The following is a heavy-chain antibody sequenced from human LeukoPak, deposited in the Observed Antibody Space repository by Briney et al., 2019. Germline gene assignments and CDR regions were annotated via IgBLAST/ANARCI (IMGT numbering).Heavy chain of an antibody. V-gene: IGHV3-23*01. J-gene: IGHJ4*02. Sequence: GGSLRLSCAASGFTFSSYAMSWVRQAPGKGLEWVSAISGSGGSTYYADSVKGRFTISRDNSKNTLYLQMNSLRAEGTAVYYCAKFRRDATYYFDYWGQGTLVTVSS. CDR3: AKFRRDATYYFDY. CDR2: ISGSGGST. CDR1: GFTFSSYA. D-gene: IGHD2-15*01.